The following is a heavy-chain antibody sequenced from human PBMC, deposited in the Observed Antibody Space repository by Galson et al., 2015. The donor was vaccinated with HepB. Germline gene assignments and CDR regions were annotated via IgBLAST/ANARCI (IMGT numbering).Heavy chain of an antibody. J-gene: IGHJ3*02. CDR3: ARVMGELRAFDI. V-gene: IGHV1-18*01. D-gene: IGHD1-26*01. CDR1: GYTFTSYD. CDR2: MNPNNGNT. Sequence: SVKVSCKASGYTFTSYDINWVRQATGQGLEWMGWMNPNNGNTNYAQKLQGRVTMTTDTSTSTAYMELRSLGSDDTAVYYCARVMGELRAFDIWGQGTMVTVSS.